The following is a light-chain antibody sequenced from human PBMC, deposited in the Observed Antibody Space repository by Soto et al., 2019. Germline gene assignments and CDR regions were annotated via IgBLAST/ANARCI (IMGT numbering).Light chain of an antibody. CDR3: GSWDSSLSADV. V-gene: IGLV1-51*01. Sequence: QSVMTQPPSVSAAPGQKVTISCSGSSSNIGGNSVSWYQQLPGTAPKLLIYDDDKRPSGIPDRFSGSKSGTSATLGITGFQTGDGADYYCGSWDSSLSADVFATGTKLTVL. CDR1: SSNIGGNS. J-gene: IGLJ1*01. CDR2: DDD.